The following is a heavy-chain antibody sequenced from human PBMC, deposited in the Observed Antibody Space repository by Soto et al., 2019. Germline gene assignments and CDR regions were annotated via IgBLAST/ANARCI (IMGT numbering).Heavy chain of an antibody. CDR3: ARDRYSGTYPTDFDY. CDR2: ISYDGGNE. Sequence: PGESLKISCAGSGFTFSSYGIHWVRQAPGKGLEWVALISYDGGNEKYTESVKDRFTISRDDSHNAAYLQMSSLRTEDTAMYYCARDRYSGTYPTDFDYWGQGSLVTVSS. CDR1: GFTFSSYG. J-gene: IGHJ4*02. D-gene: IGHD1-26*01. V-gene: IGHV3-30*03.